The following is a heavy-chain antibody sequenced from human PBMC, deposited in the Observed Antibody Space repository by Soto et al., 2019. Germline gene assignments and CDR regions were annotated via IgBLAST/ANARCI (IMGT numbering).Heavy chain of an antibody. CDR1: GFTFSDSA. V-gene: IGHV3-23*01. D-gene: IGHD3-10*01. J-gene: IGHJ4*02. Sequence: PGGSLRLSCAASGFTFSDSAMSWVRQAPGKGLEWVSAISGSGGSTYYADSVKGRFTISRDNSKNTLYLQMNSLRAEDTAVYYCAKVSRSGPVEYWGQGTLVTVSS. CDR3: AKVSRSGPVEY. CDR2: ISGSGGST.